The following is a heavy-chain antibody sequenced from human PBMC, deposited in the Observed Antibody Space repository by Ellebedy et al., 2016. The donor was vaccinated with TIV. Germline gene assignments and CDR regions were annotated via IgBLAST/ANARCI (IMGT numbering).Heavy chain of an antibody. CDR2: ISGNGGSA. J-gene: IGHJ4*02. CDR1: GFSFSVYA. Sequence: PGGSLRLSCAGSGFSFSVYAMNWVRQAPGKGLEWVSGISGNGGSAFYADSVKGRFTISRDNPKNTLSLQMNSLRGGDTAVYFCARRRGLDYFDYWGQGTLVTVSS. V-gene: IGHV3-23*01. CDR3: ARRRGLDYFDY.